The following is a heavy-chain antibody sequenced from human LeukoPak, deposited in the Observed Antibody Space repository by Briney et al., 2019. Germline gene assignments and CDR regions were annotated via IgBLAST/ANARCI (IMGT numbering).Heavy chain of an antibody. J-gene: IGHJ4*02. Sequence: SVKVSCKASGGTFSSYAISWVRQAPGQGLEWMGRIIPIFGTANYAQKFQGRVTITTDESTSTAYMELSSLSSEDTAVFYCARDINDYGEGWGQGTLVTVSS. CDR1: GGTFSSYA. CDR3: ARDINDYGEG. CDR2: IIPIFGTA. D-gene: IGHD4-17*01. V-gene: IGHV1-69*05.